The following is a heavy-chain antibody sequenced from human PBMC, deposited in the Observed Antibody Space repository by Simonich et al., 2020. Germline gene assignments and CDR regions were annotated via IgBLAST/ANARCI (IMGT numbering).Heavy chain of an antibody. D-gene: IGHD6-13*01. J-gene: IGHJ1*01. CDR3: ARGLRVAAAGTAFQH. Sequence: QVQLQQWGAGLLKPSETLSLTCAVYGGSCSGYYWSWIRQPPGKGLEWIGEITHSESTNSNPSLKRRVTISVDTSKNQFSLKLSSVTAADTAVYYCARGLRVAAAGTAFQHWDQGTLVTVSS. CDR1: GGSCSGYY. CDR2: ITHSEST. V-gene: IGHV4-34*01.